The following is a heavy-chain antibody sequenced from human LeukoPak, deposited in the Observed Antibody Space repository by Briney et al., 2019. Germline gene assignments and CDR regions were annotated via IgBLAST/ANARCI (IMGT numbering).Heavy chain of an antibody. D-gene: IGHD3-9*01. CDR1: GFSFRSYW. J-gene: IGHJ5*02. Sequence: GGSLRLSCAAPGFSFRSYWMNGVGQAPGKGLEWLAIIKQDGSEKHYKGSVEGRFTISRDNAKNSLHLQMNSLRAEDTAVYYCAGGSGYLITSWGQGTLVTVSS. CDR2: IKQDGSEK. CDR3: AGGSGYLITS. V-gene: IGHV3-7*01.